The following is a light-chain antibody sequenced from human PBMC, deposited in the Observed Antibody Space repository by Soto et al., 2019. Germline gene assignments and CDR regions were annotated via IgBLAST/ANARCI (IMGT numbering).Light chain of an antibody. J-gene: IGKJ1*01. CDR3: QQYGSLSWT. CDR2: GAS. Sequence: EIVLTQSPGTLSLSPGERATLSCRASQSVSSSYLAWYQQKPGQAPRLLIYGASSRATGIPDRFSGSGSGTDFTLTISRLEPEDFAVYYCQQYGSLSWTLGQGTKVDSK. CDR1: QSVSSSY. V-gene: IGKV3-20*01.